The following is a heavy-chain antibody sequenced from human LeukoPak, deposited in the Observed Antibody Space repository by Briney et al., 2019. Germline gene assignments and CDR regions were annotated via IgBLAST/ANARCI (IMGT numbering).Heavy chain of an antibody. CDR3: ARESGGIDY. V-gene: IGHV3-74*01. CDR1: GFTFSRYW. J-gene: IGHJ4*02. Sequence: GGSLRLSCAASGFTFSRYWVYWVRQAPGKGLVWVSRINSDGGSTSYADSMKGRFTISRDNANNTLYLQMNSLRAEDTAVYYCARESGGIDYWGQGTLVTVSS. D-gene: IGHD3-16*01. CDR2: INSDGGST.